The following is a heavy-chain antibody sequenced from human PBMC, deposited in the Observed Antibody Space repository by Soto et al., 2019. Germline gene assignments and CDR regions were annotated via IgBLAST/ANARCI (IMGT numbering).Heavy chain of an antibody. D-gene: IGHD1-26*01. J-gene: IGHJ5*02. CDR1: GFTFSSYG. CDR2: IWYDGSNK. CDR3: ARAIVGASRLSWFDP. V-gene: IGHV3-33*01. Sequence: PGGSLGLSCAAXGFTFSSYGMQWVRQAPGKGLEWVAVIWYDGSNKYYADSVKGRFTISRDNSKNTLYLQMNSLRAEDTAVYYCARAIVGASRLSWFDPWGQGTLVTVSS.